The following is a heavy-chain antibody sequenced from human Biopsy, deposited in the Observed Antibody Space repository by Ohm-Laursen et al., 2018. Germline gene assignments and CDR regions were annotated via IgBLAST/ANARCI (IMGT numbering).Heavy chain of an antibody. J-gene: IGHJ3*01. CDR1: GGSISSDY. CDR3: ARLYRLDDYWNDDPPDAFDV. D-gene: IGHD3-3*01. V-gene: IGHV4-59*01. CDR2: ISSRGST. Sequence: SETLSLTCSVSGGSISSDYWSWIRQPPRKGLEWIGYISSRGSTNYNPSLRGRVTITVDTSKNQFSLKLTSVTAADTAVFFCARLYRLDDYWNDDPPDAFDVWGQGATVTVSS.